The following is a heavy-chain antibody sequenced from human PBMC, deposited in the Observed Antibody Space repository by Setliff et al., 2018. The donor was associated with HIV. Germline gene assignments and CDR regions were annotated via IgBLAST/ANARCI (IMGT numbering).Heavy chain of an antibody. V-gene: IGHV4-59*12. D-gene: IGHD5-18*01. Sequence: SETLSLTCTVSGASISSYSWSWIRQSPGKGLEWIGYIYYSGSTYYNPSLKSRVTISVDTSKNQFSLKLSSVTAADTAVYYCARESSLGRLPEDAFDIWGQGTMVTVSS. J-gene: IGHJ3*02. CDR1: GASISSYS. CDR3: ARESSLGRLPEDAFDI. CDR2: IYYSGST.